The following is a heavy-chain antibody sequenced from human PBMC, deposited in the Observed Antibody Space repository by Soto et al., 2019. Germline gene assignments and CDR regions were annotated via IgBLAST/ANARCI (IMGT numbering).Heavy chain of an antibody. Sequence: VTWTCSGGPISDGFYYFSLIHQHPGKGLEWIGYIYYSGSTYYNPSLKSRVTISVDTSKNQFSLKLSSVTAADTAVYYCARGEWEYKMLSHYYYYGMDVWGQGTTVTVSS. D-gene: IGHD2-2*01. J-gene: IGHJ6*02. CDR3: ARGEWEYKMLSHYYYYGMDV. CDR1: GGPISDGFYY. V-gene: IGHV4-31*02. CDR2: IYYSGST.